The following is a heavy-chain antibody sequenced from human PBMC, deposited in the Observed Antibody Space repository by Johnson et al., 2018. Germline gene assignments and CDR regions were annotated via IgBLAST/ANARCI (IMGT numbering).Heavy chain of an antibody. CDR3: AKEGVMEWEYYGPFQY. V-gene: IGHV3-11*01. J-gene: IGHJ1*01. D-gene: IGHD1-26*01. Sequence: QVQLVESGGGLVKSGGSLRLSCAASGFTFSDYYMSWIRQAPGKGLEWVSDISSTGSTISYADSVKGRFTVSRDNAKKSVSLQMNSLRAEDTAVYYCAKEGVMEWEYYGPFQYWGPGTLVTVSS. CDR2: ISSTGSTI. CDR1: GFTFSDYY.